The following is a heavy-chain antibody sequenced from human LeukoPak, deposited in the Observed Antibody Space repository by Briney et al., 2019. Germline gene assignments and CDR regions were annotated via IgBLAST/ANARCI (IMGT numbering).Heavy chain of an antibody. J-gene: IGHJ4*02. CDR3: ATDRDNSDWQKRFDS. CDR2: INQDASEI. D-gene: IGHD2-21*02. Sequence: GGSLRLSCAASGFIFSNYWMSWVRQAPGKGLEWVGNINQDASEINYVDSVRGRFTISRDNAKNSLHLQMNSLRAEDTAVYYCATDRDNSDWQKRFDSWGQGTLVTVSS. V-gene: IGHV3-7*01. CDR1: GFIFSNYW.